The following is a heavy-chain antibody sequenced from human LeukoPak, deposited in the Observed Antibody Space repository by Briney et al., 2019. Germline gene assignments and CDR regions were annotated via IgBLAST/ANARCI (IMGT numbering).Heavy chain of an antibody. CDR2: IYNTGET. CDR3: ARGRGYYDSSGYSQFDY. V-gene: IGHV3-53*01. Sequence: GGSLRLSCAASGFTVSNNYMSWVRQAPGKGLEWVSFIYNTGETYYADSVKGRFTISRDNSKNTLYLQMNSLRAEDTAVYYCARGRGYYDSSGYSQFDYWGQGTLVTVSS. J-gene: IGHJ4*02. CDR1: GFTVSNNY. D-gene: IGHD3-22*01.